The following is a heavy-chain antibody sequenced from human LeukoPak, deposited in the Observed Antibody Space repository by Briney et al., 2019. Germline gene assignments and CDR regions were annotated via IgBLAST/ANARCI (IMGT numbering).Heavy chain of an antibody. D-gene: IGHD5-18*01. CDR2: ISGSGGDT. CDR1: GFTFRSYA. V-gene: IGHV3-23*01. CDR3: AKWDTAMIRGFYFDY. J-gene: IGHJ4*02. Sequence: GGSLRLSCAASGFTFRSYAMSWVRQAPGKGLEWVSGISGSGGDTNYADSVKGRLTISRDNSKNTLYLQMNSLRAEDTAVYYCAKWDTAMIRGFYFDYWGQGTLVTVSS.